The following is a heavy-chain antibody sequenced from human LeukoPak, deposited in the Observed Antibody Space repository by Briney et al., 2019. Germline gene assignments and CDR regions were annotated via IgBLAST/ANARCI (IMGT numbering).Heavy chain of an antibody. V-gene: IGHV4-39*07. Sequence: PAESLSLTCTASGGSISSSRYYWGRNRQPPGQGLEWIGRIYYSGSTYYNPSLKSRVSISVDTSKDQFSLKLSSVTAADTEVYYCAREVGDYYGSGSWFDPWGQGTLVTVSS. CDR2: IYYSGST. CDR1: GGSISSSRYY. D-gene: IGHD3-10*01. J-gene: IGHJ5*02. CDR3: AREVGDYYGSGSWFDP.